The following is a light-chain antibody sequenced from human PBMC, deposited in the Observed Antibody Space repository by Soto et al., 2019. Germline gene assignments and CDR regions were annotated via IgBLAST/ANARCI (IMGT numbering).Light chain of an antibody. CDR3: CSYTGSDSYV. CDR1: SSDVGGYKY. Sequence: QSVLTQPHSVSGSPGQSVTISCTGTSSDVGGYKYVSWYQHHPGKAPKLIIYDVTERPSGVPDRFSGSRSGNTASLTISGLQAEDEADYYCCSYTGSDSYVFGIGTKLTVL. V-gene: IGLV2-11*01. CDR2: DVT. J-gene: IGLJ1*01.